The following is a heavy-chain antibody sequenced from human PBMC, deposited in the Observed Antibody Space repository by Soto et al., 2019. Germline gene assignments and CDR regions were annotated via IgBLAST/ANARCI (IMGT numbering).Heavy chain of an antibody. D-gene: IGHD6-19*01. CDR2: ISYDGSNK. Sequence: GGSLRPSCAASGFTFSSYAMHWVRQAPGKGLEWVAVISYDGSNKYYADSVKGRFTISRDNSKNTLYLQMNSLRAEDTAVYYCARDGSIAVAGTRRTPYWFDPWGQGTLVTVSS. CDR1: GFTFSSYA. CDR3: ARDGSIAVAGTRRTPYWFDP. J-gene: IGHJ5*02. V-gene: IGHV3-30-3*01.